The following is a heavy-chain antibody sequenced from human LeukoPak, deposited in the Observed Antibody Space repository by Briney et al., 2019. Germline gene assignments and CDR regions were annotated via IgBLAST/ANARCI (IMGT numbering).Heavy chain of an antibody. J-gene: IGHJ6*03. CDR2: ISSSSSYI. CDR1: GFTFSSYS. Sequence: PGGSLRLSCAASGFTFSSYSMNWVRQAPAKGLEWVSSISSSSSYIYYADSVKGRFTISRDNAKNSLYLQMNSLRAEDTAVYYCARALASIAARREGDYYYYMDVWGKGTTVTVSS. D-gene: IGHD6-6*01. V-gene: IGHV3-21*01. CDR3: ARALASIAARREGDYYYYMDV.